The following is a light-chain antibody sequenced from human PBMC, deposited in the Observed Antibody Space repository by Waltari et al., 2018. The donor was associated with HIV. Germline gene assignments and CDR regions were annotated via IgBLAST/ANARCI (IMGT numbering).Light chain of an antibody. Sequence: DIQVTQSPSSLSASVGDRVTIICRTSENINTFLNWFQQKPGKIPRLLIYGASTLESGVPSRFSGTGSGTDFSLTISALQPEDFAIYYCLQGYSSILTFGPGTKVEVK. CDR1: ENINTF. J-gene: IGKJ3*01. CDR3: LQGYSSILT. CDR2: GAS. V-gene: IGKV1-39*01.